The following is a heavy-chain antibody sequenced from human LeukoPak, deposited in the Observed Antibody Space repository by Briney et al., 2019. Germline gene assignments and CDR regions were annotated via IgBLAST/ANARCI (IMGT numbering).Heavy chain of an antibody. Sequence: PSETLSLTCTVSGGSITSYYWSWIRQTPGKGPEWIGYLFHSGTRRYNPSLKSRVTISADTTKNQIFLTLNSTTAADTAVYYCARRRGWKQQLVYFDYWGQGTLATVSS. D-gene: IGHD6-13*01. CDR1: GGSITSYY. CDR3: ARRRGWKQQLVYFDY. V-gene: IGHV4-59*08. CDR2: LFHSGTR. J-gene: IGHJ4*02.